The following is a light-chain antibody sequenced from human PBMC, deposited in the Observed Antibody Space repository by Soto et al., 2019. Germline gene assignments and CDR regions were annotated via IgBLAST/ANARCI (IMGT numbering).Light chain of an antibody. V-gene: IGKV3-11*01. Sequence: EIVLTQSPATMSLSPGERATLSCRASQSISNYLVCYQQKPGQAPRLLIYDASNRATGIPARFSGSGSGTDFTLNISSLEPEDFAIYYCQQHSNWPPLTFGGGTKVEIK. CDR2: DAS. CDR3: QQHSNWPPLT. J-gene: IGKJ4*01. CDR1: QSISNY.